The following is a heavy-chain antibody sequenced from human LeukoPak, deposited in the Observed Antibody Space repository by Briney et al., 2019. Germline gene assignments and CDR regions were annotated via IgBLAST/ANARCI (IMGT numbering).Heavy chain of an antibody. Sequence: GASVKVSCKASGYTFTSYYMHWVRQAPGQGLEWMGIINPSGGSTSYAQKFQGRVTMTEDTSTDTAYMELSSLRSEDTAVYYCATGIILTGYSSNDYWGQGTLVTVSS. J-gene: IGHJ4*02. D-gene: IGHD3-9*01. CDR2: INPSGGST. CDR3: ATGIILTGYSSNDY. CDR1: GYTFTSYY. V-gene: IGHV1-46*01.